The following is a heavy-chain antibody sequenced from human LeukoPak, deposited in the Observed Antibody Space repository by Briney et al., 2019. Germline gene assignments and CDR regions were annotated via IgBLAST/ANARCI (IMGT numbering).Heavy chain of an antibody. CDR2: IYYSGST. J-gene: IGHJ4*02. Sequence: TSETLSLTCTASGGSISSSSYYWGWIRQPPGKGLEWIGSIYYSGSTYYNPSLKSRVTISVDTSKNQFSLKLSSVTAADTAVYYCASSGYYYGRNYWGQGTLVTVSS. D-gene: IGHD3-22*01. CDR1: GGSISSSSYY. CDR3: ASSGYYYGRNY. V-gene: IGHV4-39*07.